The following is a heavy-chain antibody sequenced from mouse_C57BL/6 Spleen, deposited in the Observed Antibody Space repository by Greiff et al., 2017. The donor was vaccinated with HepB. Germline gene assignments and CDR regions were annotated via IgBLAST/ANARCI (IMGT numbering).Heavy chain of an antibody. J-gene: IGHJ3*01. D-gene: IGHD2-3*01. CDR2: INPNNGGT. Sequence: EVQLQQSGPELVKPGASVKISCKASGYTFTDYYMNWVKQSHGKSLEWIGDINPNNGGTSYNQKFKGKATLTVDKSSSTAYMELRSLTSEDSAVYYCARSGGYSFAYWGQRTLVTVSA. CDR3: ARSGGYSFAY. V-gene: IGHV1-26*01. CDR1: GYTFTDYY.